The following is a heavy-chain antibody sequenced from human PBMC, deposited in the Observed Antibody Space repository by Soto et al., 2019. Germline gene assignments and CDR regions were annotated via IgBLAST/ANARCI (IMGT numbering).Heavy chain of an antibody. Sequence: SETLSLTCTVSGGSISSGDYYWSWIRQPPGKGLEWIGYIYYSGSTYYNPSLKNQVTISVDTSKNQFSLKLSSVTAADTAVYYCARELVAVAAYNWFDPWGQGTLVT. J-gene: IGHJ5*02. CDR3: ARELVAVAAYNWFDP. V-gene: IGHV4-30-4*01. CDR2: IYYSGST. CDR1: GGSISSGDYY. D-gene: IGHD2-15*01.